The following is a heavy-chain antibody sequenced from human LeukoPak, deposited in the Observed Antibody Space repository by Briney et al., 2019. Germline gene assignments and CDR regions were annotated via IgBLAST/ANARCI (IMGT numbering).Heavy chain of an antibody. CDR3: ARDRITIFPYYYMDV. Sequence: GASVKVSCKASGGTFTSYAISRVRQAPGQGLEWMGGIIPIFGGANYAQKFQGRLTITSDESTSTAYMELSSLRSEDTAVYYCARDRITIFPYYYMDVWGKGTTVTVSS. V-gene: IGHV1-69*13. CDR2: IIPIFGGA. J-gene: IGHJ6*03. CDR1: GGTFTSYA. D-gene: IGHD3-3*01.